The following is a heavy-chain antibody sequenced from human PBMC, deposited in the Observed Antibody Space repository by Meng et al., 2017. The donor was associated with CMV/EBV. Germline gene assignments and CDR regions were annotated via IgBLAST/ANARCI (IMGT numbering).Heavy chain of an antibody. J-gene: IGHJ6*02. V-gene: IGHV1-8*01. CDR2: MNPNSGNT. D-gene: IGHD2-2*01. Sequence: ASVKVSCKASGGTFTTYDINWVRQATGQGLEWMGWMNPNSGNTGYAQKFQGRVTLTRVTSISTAYMELSSLTSDDTAVYYCARTRIEVEPDGRKIKYYNYGMDVWGQGTTVTVSS. CDR1: GGTFTTYD. CDR3: ARTRIEVEPDGRKIKYYNYGMDV.